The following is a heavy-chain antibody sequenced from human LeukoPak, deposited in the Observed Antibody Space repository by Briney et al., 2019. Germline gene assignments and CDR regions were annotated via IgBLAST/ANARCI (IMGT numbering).Heavy chain of an antibody. CDR2: ISWNSGSI. CDR1: GFTFDDYA. J-gene: IGHJ4*02. D-gene: IGHD5-18*01. Sequence: SLRLSCAASGFTFDDYAMHWVRQAPGKGLEWVSGISWNSGSIGYADSVKGRFTISRDNAKNSLYLQMNSLRAEDTAVYYCAKEDTWSGGDYWGQGTLVTVSS. V-gene: IGHV3-9*01. CDR3: AKEDTWSGGDY.